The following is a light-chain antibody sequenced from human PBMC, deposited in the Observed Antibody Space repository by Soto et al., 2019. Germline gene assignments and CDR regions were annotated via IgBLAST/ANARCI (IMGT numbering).Light chain of an antibody. CDR3: QQRFNWPRT. V-gene: IGKV3-11*01. CDR2: DAS. CDR1: QIVTSN. Sequence: EIVLTKSPCTLSSSPGDRATLSCRASQIVTSNYLAWYQQKPGQAPRLLIYDASNRATGIPARFSGSGSGTDFTLTISSLEAEDSAVYYCQQRFNWPRTFGQGTKVDIK. J-gene: IGKJ1*01.